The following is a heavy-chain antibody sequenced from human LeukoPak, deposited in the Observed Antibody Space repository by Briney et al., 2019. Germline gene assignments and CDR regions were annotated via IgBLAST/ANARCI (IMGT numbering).Heavy chain of an antibody. CDR3: ARDFSGQQLNWFDP. J-gene: IGHJ5*02. CDR2: ISSSGSTI. Sequence: PGGSLRLSCAASGSTFSSYEMNWVRQAPGKWLEWVSYISSSGSTIYYADSVKGRFTISRDHAKNSLYLQMNSLRAEDTAVYYCARDFSGQQLNWFDPWGQGTLVTVSS. D-gene: IGHD6-13*01. CDR1: GSTFSSYE. V-gene: IGHV3-48*03.